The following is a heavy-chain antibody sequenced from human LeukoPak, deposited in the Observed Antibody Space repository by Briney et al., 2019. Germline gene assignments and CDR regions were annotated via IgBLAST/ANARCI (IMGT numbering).Heavy chain of an antibody. V-gene: IGHV3-48*03. CDR1: GFTFSSYE. CDR2: ISSSGSTI. J-gene: IGHJ6*04. D-gene: IGHD2-2*03. CDR3: ARDGYCSSTSCRQYYYGMDV. Sequence: PGGSLRLSCAASGFTFSSYEMNWVRQAPGKGLEWVSYISSSGSTIYYADSVKGRFTISRDNAKNSLYLQMNSLRAEDTAVYYCARDGYCSSTSCRQYYYGMDVWGKGTTVTVSS.